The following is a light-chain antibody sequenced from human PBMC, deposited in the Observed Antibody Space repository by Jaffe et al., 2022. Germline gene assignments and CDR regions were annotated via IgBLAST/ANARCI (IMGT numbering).Light chain of an antibody. V-gene: IGLV6-57*02. CDR3: QSYDSSNLMEV. CDR2: EDN. Sequence: NFMLTQPHSVSESPGKTVTISCTGSSGSIASNYVQWYQQRPGSAPTTVIYEDNQRPSGVPDRFSGSIDSSSNSASLTISGLKTEDEADYYCQSYDSSNLMEVFGTGTKVTVL. CDR1: SGSIASNY. J-gene: IGLJ1*01.